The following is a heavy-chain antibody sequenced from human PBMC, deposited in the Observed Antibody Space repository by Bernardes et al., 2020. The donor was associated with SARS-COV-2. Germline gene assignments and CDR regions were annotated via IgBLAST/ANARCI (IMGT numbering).Heavy chain of an antibody. CDR1: GYTFTDYQ. CDR3: ARGPSYGFWPDY. V-gene: IGHV1-2*02. CDR2: INPNGGGT. Sequence: ASVKVSCKASGYTFTDYQIHWVRQAAGQGLEWMGWINPNGGGTNYAQNFQGRVIMTRDTSITTAYMELRRLRSDDAAVYYCARGPSYGFWPDYWGQGTTGTVSS. D-gene: IGHD4-17*01. J-gene: IGHJ3*01.